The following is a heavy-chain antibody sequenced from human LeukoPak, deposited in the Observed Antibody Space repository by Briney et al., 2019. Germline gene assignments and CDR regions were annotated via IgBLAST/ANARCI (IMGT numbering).Heavy chain of an antibody. V-gene: IGHV3-43*02. CDR2: ISGDGGST. CDR3: AKDIGTMMYYYYMDV. Sequence: GGSLRLSCAPSGFIFDDYAMHWVCQAPGKGLEWVSLISGDGGSTYYADSVKGRFTISRDNSKNSLYLQMNSLRTEDTALYYCAKDIGTMMYYYYMDVWGKGTTVTVSS. D-gene: IGHD3-22*01. J-gene: IGHJ6*03. CDR1: GFIFDDYA.